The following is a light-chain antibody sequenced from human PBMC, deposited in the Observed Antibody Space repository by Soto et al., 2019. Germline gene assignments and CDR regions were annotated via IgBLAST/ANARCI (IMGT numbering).Light chain of an antibody. V-gene: IGKV3-15*01. CDR1: QSVSSN. CDR2: GAS. CDR3: QQYNNWPPMA. Sequence: EIVMTQSPATLSVSPGERATLSCRASQSVSSNLAWYQQKPGQAPRLLIYGASTRATGIPARFSGSGSGTEFTLTISSLQSEDFAFYYCQQYNNWPPMAFGQGTQVEIK. J-gene: IGKJ1*01.